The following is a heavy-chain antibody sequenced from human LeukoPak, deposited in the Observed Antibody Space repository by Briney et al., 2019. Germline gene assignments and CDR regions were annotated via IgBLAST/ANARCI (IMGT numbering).Heavy chain of an antibody. D-gene: IGHD5-12*01. V-gene: IGHV3-30-3*02. CDR3: AKEGYSGYAPDY. CDR1: GFTFSSYA. CDR2: ISYDGSNK. Sequence: GGSLRLSCAASGFTFSSYAMHWVRQAPGKGLEWVAVISYDGSNKYYADSVKGRFTISRDNSKNTLYLQMNSLRAEDTAVYYCAKEGYSGYAPDYWGQGTLVTVSS. J-gene: IGHJ4*02.